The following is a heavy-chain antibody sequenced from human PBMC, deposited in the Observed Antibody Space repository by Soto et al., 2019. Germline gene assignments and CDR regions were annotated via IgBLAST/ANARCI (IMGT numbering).Heavy chain of an antibody. J-gene: IGHJ6*02. D-gene: IGHD2-2*01. Sequence: ASVKVSCKASGYTSTGYYMHWVRQAPGQGLEWMGWINPNSGGTNYAQKFQGWVTMTRDTSISTAYMELSRLRSDDTAVYYCARAASGYCSSTSCGNYYYGMDVWGQGTTVTVSS. CDR2: INPNSGGT. CDR1: GYTSTGYY. CDR3: ARAASGYCSSTSCGNYYYGMDV. V-gene: IGHV1-2*04.